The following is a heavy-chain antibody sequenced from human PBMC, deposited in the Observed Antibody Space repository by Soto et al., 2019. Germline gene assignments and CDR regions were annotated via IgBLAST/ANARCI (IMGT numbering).Heavy chain of an antibody. V-gene: IGHV3-23*01. J-gene: IGHJ4*02. CDR2: ISGSGGST. D-gene: IGHD3-3*01. CDR1: GFTFSSYA. Sequence: GGSLSLSCAASGFTFSSYAMSWVRQAPGKGLEWVSAISGSGGSTYYADSVKGRFTISRDNSKNTLYLQMDSLRAEDTAVYYCAKGDFWSGLSHFDYWGQGTLVTVSS. CDR3: AKGDFWSGLSHFDY.